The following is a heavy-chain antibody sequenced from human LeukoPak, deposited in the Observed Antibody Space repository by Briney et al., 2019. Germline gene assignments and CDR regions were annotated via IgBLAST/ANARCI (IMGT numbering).Heavy chain of an antibody. CDR2: ISSSSSYI. CDR1: GFTFSSYS. CDR3: ARDCSSTSCYYGMDV. D-gene: IGHD2-2*01. V-gene: IGHV3-21*01. Sequence: GGSLRLSCAASGFTFSSYSMTWVRQAPGKGLEWVSSISSSSSYIYYADSVKGRFTISRDNAKNSLYLQMNSLRAEDTAVYYCARDCSSTSCYYGMDVWGQGTTVTVSS. J-gene: IGHJ6*02.